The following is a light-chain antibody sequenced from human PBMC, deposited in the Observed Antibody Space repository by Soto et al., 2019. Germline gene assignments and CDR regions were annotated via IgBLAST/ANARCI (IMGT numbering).Light chain of an antibody. V-gene: IGLV1-47*01. CDR3: NSYTSRYTFV. CDR1: RSNIGNNY. Sequence: QSVLTQPPSASGTPGQTVTISCSGSRSNIGNNYVCWYQQLPGAAPKLLIYRNTQRPSGVPDRFSGSKSGTAASLAISGLRSEDEADYYCNSYTSRYTFVLGTGTKVTVL. J-gene: IGLJ1*01. CDR2: RNT.